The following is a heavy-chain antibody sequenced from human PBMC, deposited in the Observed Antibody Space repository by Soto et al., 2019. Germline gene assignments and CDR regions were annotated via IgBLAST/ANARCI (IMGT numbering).Heavy chain of an antibody. CDR1: GGSISSYY. D-gene: IGHD3-10*01. CDR2: IYYSGST. V-gene: IGHV4-59*01. J-gene: IGHJ4*02. Sequence: KTSETLSLTCTVSGGSISSYYWSWIRQPPGKGLEWIGYIYYSGSTNYNPSLKSRVTISVDTSKNQFSLKLSSVTAADTAVYYCARAYGSGIQHDYWGQGTLVTVSS. CDR3: ARAYGSGIQHDY.